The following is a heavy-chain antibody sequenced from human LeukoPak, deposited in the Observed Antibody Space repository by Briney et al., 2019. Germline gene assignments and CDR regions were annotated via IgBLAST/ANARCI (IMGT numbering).Heavy chain of an antibody. J-gene: IGHJ4*02. CDR2: ISSSGSTI. V-gene: IGHV3-48*03. Sequence: GGSLRLSCAASGFTFSSYEMNWVRQAPGKGLEWVSYISSSGSTIYYADSVKGRFTISRDNAKNSLYLQMNSLRAEDTAVYYCAREYEDMVRGVLDYWGQGTLVTVSS. CDR1: GFTFSSYE. D-gene: IGHD3-10*01. CDR3: AREYEDMVRGVLDY.